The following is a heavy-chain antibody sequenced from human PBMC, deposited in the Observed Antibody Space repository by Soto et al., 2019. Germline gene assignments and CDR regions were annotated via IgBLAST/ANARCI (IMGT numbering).Heavy chain of an antibody. V-gene: IGHV3-33*01. CDR3: ARAEWLRVGYYYGMDV. CDR2: IWYDGSNK. J-gene: IGHJ6*02. Sequence: PGGSLRLSCAASGFTFSSYGMHWVRQAPGKGLEWVAVIWYDGSNKYYADSVKGRFTISRDNSKNTLYLQMNSLRAEDTAVYYCARAEWLRVGYYYGMDVWGQGTTVTVSS. D-gene: IGHD5-12*01. CDR1: GFTFSSYG.